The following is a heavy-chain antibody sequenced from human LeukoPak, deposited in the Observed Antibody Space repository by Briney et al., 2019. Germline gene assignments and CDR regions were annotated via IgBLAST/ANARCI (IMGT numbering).Heavy chain of an antibody. CDR3: ARARLGYCSGGSCPGTFDY. Sequence: PSETLSLTCTVSGGPISSYYWSWIRQPAGKGLEWIGRIYTSGSTNYNPSLKSRVTISVDTSKNQFSLKLSSVTAADTAVYYCARARLGYCSGGSCPGTFDYWGQGTLVTVSS. D-gene: IGHD2-15*01. CDR2: IYTSGST. V-gene: IGHV4-4*07. J-gene: IGHJ4*02. CDR1: GGPISSYY.